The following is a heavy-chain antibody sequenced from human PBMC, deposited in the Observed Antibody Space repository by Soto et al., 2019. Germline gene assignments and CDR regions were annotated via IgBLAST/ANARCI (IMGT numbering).Heavy chain of an antibody. CDR3: ARPYAADQWFDP. V-gene: IGHV5-51*01. J-gene: IGHJ5*02. D-gene: IGHD4-17*01. CDR1: GYSFTSYL. CDR2: IYPGDSDT. Sequence: GESLKISFKGSGYSFTSYLIGWVRQMPVKGLEWMGIIYPGDSDTRYSPSFQGQVTISADKSISTAYLQWSSLKASDTAMYYCARPYAADQWFDPWGQGTLVTVSS.